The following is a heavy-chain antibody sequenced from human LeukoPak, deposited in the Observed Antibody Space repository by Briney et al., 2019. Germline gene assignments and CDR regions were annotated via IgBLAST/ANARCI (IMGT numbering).Heavy chain of an antibody. J-gene: IGHJ4*02. D-gene: IGHD2-15*01. V-gene: IGHV3-23*01. CDR1: GFTLSSYA. CDR3: AKAPVTTCRGAFCYPFDY. CDR2: IRDTGNT. Sequence: PGGSLRLSCAASGFTLSSYAMSWVRQAPGKGLEWFSAIRDTGNTYHADSVKGRFTISRDSFKNTLFLQMNRLRPEDAAVYYCAKAPVTTCRGAFCYPFDYWGLGTLVTVSS.